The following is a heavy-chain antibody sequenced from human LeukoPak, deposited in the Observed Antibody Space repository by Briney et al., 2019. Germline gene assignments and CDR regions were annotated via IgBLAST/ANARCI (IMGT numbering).Heavy chain of an antibody. V-gene: IGHV1-2*02. J-gene: IGHJ4*02. CDR1: GYTFTGYY. CDR2: INPNSGGT. D-gene: IGHD6-19*01. CDR3: ARALEYSSGAGLIFDY. Sequence: ASVKVSCKASGYTFTGYYMHWVRQAPGRGLEWMGWINPNSGGTNYAQKFQGRVTMTRDTSISTAYMELSRLRSDDTAVYYCARALEYSSGAGLIFDYWGQGTLVIVSS.